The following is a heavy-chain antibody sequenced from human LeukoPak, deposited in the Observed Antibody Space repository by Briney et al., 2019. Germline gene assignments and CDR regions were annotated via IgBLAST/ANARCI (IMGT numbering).Heavy chain of an antibody. CDR3: ARGGDGYNDY. Sequence: SETLSLTCTVSGGSISSYYWSWIRQPPGKGLEWIGYIYYSGSTNYNPPLKSRVTISVDTSKNQFSLKLSSVTAADTAVYYCARGGDGYNDYWGQGTLVTVSS. J-gene: IGHJ4*02. V-gene: IGHV4-59*01. CDR1: GGSISSYY. D-gene: IGHD5-24*01. CDR2: IYYSGST.